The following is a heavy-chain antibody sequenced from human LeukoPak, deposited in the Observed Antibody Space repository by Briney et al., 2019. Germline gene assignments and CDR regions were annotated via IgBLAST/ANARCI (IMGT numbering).Heavy chain of an antibody. Sequence: SETLSLTCAVCGGSFSGYYWSWIRQPPGKGLEWIGEINHSGSTNYNPSLKSRVTISVDTSKNQFSLKLSSVTAADTAVYYCARVFRRTMIVVVITGNWFDPWGQGTLVTVSS. J-gene: IGHJ5*01. V-gene: IGHV4-34*01. D-gene: IGHD3-22*01. CDR3: ARVFRRTMIVVVITGNWFDP. CDR2: INHSGST. CDR1: GGSFSGYY.